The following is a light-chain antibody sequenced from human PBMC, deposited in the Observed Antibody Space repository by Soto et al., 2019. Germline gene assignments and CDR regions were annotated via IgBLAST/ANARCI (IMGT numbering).Light chain of an antibody. J-gene: IGKJ1*01. V-gene: IGKV1-5*03. CDR1: QSISRQ. CDR3: RQYHSYWT. Sequence: DIQMTQSPSTLSASVADRVSITCRASQSISRQLAWYQQKPGKAPNLLIYQASNLETGVPSRFTGSGSGTEFTLTISSLQPDDLATDYWRQYHSYWTCGQGTKVEVK. CDR2: QAS.